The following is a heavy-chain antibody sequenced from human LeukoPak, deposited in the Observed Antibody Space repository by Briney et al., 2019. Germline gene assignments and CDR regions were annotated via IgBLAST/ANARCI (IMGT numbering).Heavy chain of an antibody. J-gene: IGHJ4*02. Sequence: GGSLRLSYAASGVSLSDYWMTWVRQAPGKGLEWVANINQDGSERYYVDSVKGRFTISRDNAKNSLYLQMSGLRAEDTAVYYCATDEWTPGYWGQGTLVTVSS. CDR2: INQDGSER. CDR3: ATDEWTPGY. CDR1: GVSLSDYW. D-gene: IGHD3-3*01. V-gene: IGHV3-7*03.